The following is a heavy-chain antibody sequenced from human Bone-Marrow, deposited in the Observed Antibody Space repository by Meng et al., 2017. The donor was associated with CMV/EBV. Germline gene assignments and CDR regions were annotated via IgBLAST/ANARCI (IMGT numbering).Heavy chain of an antibody. J-gene: IGHJ4*02. CDR2: IYYSGST. V-gene: IGHV4-59*01. CDR1: GGSISSYY. Sequence: AETLSLTCTASGGSISSYYWSWIRQPPGKGLEWIGYIYYSGSTNYNPSLKSRVTISVDTSKNQFSLKLSSVTAADAAVYYCARTHYDFWSGYPIGFVDWGQGTLVTVSS. CDR3: ARTHYDFWSGYPIGFVD. D-gene: IGHD3-3*01.